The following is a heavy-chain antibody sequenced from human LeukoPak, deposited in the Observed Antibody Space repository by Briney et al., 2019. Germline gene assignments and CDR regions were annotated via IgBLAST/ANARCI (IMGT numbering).Heavy chain of an antibody. V-gene: IGHV1-18*01. CDR1: GYTFTSYG. CDR2: NSAYNGNT. CDR3: ARGLYYYGSGSYYPFDY. J-gene: IGHJ4*02. D-gene: IGHD3-10*01. Sequence: ASVKVSCKASGYTFTSYGISWVRQAPGQGLEWMGWNSAYNGNTNYAQKLQGRVTMTTDTSTSTAYTELRSLRSDDTAVYYCARGLYYYGSGSYYPFDYWGQGTLVTVSS.